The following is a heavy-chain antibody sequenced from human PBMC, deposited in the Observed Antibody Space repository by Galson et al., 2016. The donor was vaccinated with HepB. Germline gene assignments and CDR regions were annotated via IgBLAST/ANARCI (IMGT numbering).Heavy chain of an antibody. CDR2: ISGGGRTT. CDR1: GFTFNDFA. CDR3: PKVYYGSGSYHSNYFDY. D-gene: IGHD3-10*01. V-gene: IGHV3-23*01. Sequence: SLRLSCAASGFTFNDFAMSWVRQAPGKGLEWVSGISGGGRTTFYSDSLKGRFTIFRDNSKNILYLQMNSLRAEDAAVYYCPKVYYGSGSYHSNYFDYWGQGTLVTVSS. J-gene: IGHJ4*02.